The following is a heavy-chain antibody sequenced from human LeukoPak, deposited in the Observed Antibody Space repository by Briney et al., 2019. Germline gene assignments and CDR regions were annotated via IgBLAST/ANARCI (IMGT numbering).Heavy chain of an antibody. Sequence: GGSLRLSCAASGFTVSSNYMSWVRQAPGKGLEWVSLIYAGGSTYYADAVKGRFTISRHNSKNTLHLQMNSLRAEDTAVYYCARARDSSGYYYYYYMDVWGKGTTVTVSS. J-gene: IGHJ6*03. CDR3: ARARDSSGYYYYYYMDV. D-gene: IGHD3-22*01. CDR2: IYAGGST. CDR1: GFTVSSNY. V-gene: IGHV3-53*01.